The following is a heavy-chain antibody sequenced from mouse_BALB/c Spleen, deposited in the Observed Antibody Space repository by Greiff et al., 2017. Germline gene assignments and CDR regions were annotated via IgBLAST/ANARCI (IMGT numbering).Heavy chain of an antibody. CDR2: INPYNDGT. V-gene: IGHV1-14*01. CDR1: GYTFTSYV. D-gene: IGHD2-14*01. J-gene: IGHJ4*01. Sequence: VQLQQSGPELVKPGASVKMSCKASGYTFTSYVMHWVKQKPGQGLEWIGYINPYNDGTKYNEKFKGKATLTSDKSSSTAYMELSSLTSEDSAVYYCANRYGEVYYAMDYWGQGTSVTVSS. CDR3: ANRYGEVYYAMDY.